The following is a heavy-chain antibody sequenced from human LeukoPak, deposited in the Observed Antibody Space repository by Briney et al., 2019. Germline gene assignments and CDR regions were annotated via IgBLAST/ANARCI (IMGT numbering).Heavy chain of an antibody. Sequence: GGSLRLSCAASGFTFSSYGMHWVRQAPGKGLEWVAAISTDGSYKYHGDSVKGRFTISRDNPMNTLYLQMNGLRPDDTAVYYCARSLIPGRWYFDLWGRGTLVTVSS. CDR1: GFTFSSYG. CDR3: ARSLIPGRWYFDL. J-gene: IGHJ2*01. V-gene: IGHV3-30*19. CDR2: ISTDGSYK. D-gene: IGHD3-16*01.